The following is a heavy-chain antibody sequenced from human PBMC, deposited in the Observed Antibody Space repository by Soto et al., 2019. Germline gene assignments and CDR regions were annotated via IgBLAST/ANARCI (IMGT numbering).Heavy chain of an antibody. CDR3: ARDLSSQSWTLFSP. D-gene: IGHD3-10*02. CDR1: GYTFTDHY. J-gene: IGHJ5*02. V-gene: IGHV1-2*02. CDR2: IHPNSGET. Sequence: ASVKVSCKASGYTFTDHYINWVRQAPGHAPEYMGWIHPNSGETKYVERFQGRVTMTRDTSISTAYLELRRLTSDDTAVYYCARDLSSQSWTLFSPWGQGTRVTVAS.